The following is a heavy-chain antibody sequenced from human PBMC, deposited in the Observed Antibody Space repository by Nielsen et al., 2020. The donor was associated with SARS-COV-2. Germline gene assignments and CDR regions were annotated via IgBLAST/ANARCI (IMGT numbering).Heavy chain of an antibody. CDR2: ISSSSSYI. V-gene: IGHV3-21*01. J-gene: IGHJ6*02. Sequence: GGSLRLSCAASGFTFSSYSMNWVRQAPGKGLEWVSSISSSSSYIYYADSVKGRFTISRDNAKNSLYLQMNSLRAEDTAVYYRALLAVAGRVSYYGMDVWGQGTTVTVSS. CDR3: ALLAVAGRVSYYGMDV. CDR1: GFTFSSYS. D-gene: IGHD6-19*01.